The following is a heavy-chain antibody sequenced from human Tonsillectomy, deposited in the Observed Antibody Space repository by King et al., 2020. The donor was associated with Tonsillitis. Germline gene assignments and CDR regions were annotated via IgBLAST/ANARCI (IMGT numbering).Heavy chain of an antibody. J-gene: IGHJ4*02. V-gene: IGHV3-74*01. CDR3: ATSRTFDY. CDR2: INGDGSTT. CDR1: GFTFSSYW. Sequence: VQLVESGGGLVQPGGSLRLSCAASGFTFSSYWMHWVRQAPGKGLVWVSHINGDGSTTRYADSVKGRFTISRDNAKNTLYLHMNSLRAEDTAVYYCATSRTFDYWGQGTLVTVSS. D-gene: IGHD2-2*01.